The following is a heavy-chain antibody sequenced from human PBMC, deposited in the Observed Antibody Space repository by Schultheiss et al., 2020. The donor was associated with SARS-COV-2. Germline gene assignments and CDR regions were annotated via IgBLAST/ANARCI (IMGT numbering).Heavy chain of an antibody. V-gene: IGHV4-61*01. CDR2: IYYSGST. D-gene: IGHD3-22*01. Sequence: SETLSLTCTVSGGSISSSSYYWSWIRQPPGKGLEWIGYIYYSGSTHCNPSLKSRVTISVDTSKNQFSLKLSSVTAADTAVYYCARSLHYYDSRYRFDYWGQGTLVTVSS. CDR3: ARSLHYYDSRYRFDY. CDR1: GGSISSSSYY. J-gene: IGHJ4*02.